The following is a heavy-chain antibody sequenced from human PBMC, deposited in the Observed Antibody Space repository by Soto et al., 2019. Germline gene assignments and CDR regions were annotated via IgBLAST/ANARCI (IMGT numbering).Heavy chain of an antibody. CDR3: AKAGYCSSTSCYSNYYYYGMDV. J-gene: IGHJ6*02. D-gene: IGHD2-2*02. Sequence: QPGGSLRLSCAASGFTFSSYAMSWVRQAPGKGLEWVSAISGSGGSTYYADSVKGRFTISRDNSKNTLYLQMNSLRAEDTAVYYCAKAGYCSSTSCYSNYYYYGMDVWGQGTTVTVSS. CDR2: ISGSGGST. V-gene: IGHV3-23*01. CDR1: GFTFSSYA.